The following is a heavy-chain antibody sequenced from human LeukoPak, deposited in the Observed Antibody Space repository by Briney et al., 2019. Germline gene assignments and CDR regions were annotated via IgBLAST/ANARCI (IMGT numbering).Heavy chain of an antibody. Sequence: GGSLRLSCAASGYTFNSYSMNWVRQAPGKGLEWVSSISSSSSSIYYADSVKGRFTISRDNAKNSLYLQMNSLRAEDTAVYYCARASGDIVETATMGSYWGQGTLVTVSS. J-gene: IGHJ4*02. V-gene: IGHV3-21*01. CDR1: GYTFNSYS. CDR3: ARASGDIVETATMGSY. CDR2: ISSSSSSI. D-gene: IGHD5-18*01.